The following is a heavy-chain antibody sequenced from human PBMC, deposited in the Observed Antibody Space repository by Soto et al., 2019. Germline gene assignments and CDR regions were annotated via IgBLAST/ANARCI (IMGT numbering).Heavy chain of an antibody. CDR2: IVVGSGNT. D-gene: IGHD2-15*01. CDR3: AANPVVAANTNWFDP. V-gene: IGHV1-58*02. J-gene: IGHJ5*02. Sequence: ASVKVSCKASGFTFTSSAMQWVRQARGQRLEWIGWIVVGSGNTNYAQKFQERVTITRDMSTSTAYMELSSLRSEDTAVYYCAANPVVAANTNWFDPWGQGTLVTVSS. CDR1: GFTFTSSA.